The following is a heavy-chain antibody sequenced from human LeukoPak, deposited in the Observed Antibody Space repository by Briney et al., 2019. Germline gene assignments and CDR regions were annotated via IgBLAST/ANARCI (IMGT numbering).Heavy chain of an antibody. Sequence: ASVKVSCKASGYTFTSYDINWVRQATGQGLEWMGWMNPNSGNTGYAQKFQGRVTMTRNTSISTAYMELSSLRSEDTAVYYCARGAVLMVYASFNYYYMDVWGKGTTVTVSS. J-gene: IGHJ6*03. CDR3: ARGAVLMVYASFNYYYMDV. CDR2: MNPNSGNT. V-gene: IGHV1-8*01. CDR1: GYTFTSYD. D-gene: IGHD2-8*01.